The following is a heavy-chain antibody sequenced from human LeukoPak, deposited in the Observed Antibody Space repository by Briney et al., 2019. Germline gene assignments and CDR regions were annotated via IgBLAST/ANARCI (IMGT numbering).Heavy chain of an antibody. CDR3: ARGARGGGYEAFDH. Sequence: ASVKVSCKASGYSFTVYYVHWVRQAPGQGLEWMGYINPNTGVTDYAQKFQGRLTVTRDTSISTVHMELSSLRSDDTAVYYCARGARGGGYEAFDHWGQGTLVTVSS. D-gene: IGHD5-12*01. CDR1: GYSFTVYY. J-gene: IGHJ4*02. CDR2: INPNTGVT. V-gene: IGHV1-2*02.